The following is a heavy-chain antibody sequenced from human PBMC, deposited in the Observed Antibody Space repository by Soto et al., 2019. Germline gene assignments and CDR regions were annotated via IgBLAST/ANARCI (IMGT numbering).Heavy chain of an antibody. J-gene: IGHJ4*02. V-gene: IGHV3-49*04. CDR3: TRVITMIIVDNFDC. CDR1: GFTFGDFA. D-gene: IGHD3-22*01. Sequence: GGSLRLSCTTSGFTFGDFAMSWVRQAPGKGLEWVGFIRSNPYGGTTEYAASVKGRFTISRDDSKSIEYLQMKSLKTEDTAVYYCTRVITMIIVDNFDCWGQGNLVTVSS. CDR2: IRSNPYGGTT.